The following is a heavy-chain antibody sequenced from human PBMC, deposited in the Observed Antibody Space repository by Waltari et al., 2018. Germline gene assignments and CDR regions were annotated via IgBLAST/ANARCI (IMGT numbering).Heavy chain of an antibody. D-gene: IGHD6-19*01. CDR3: ARPRRDSSGWSLGALDY. CDR1: GYSFTSYW. Sequence: EVQLVQSGAEVKKPGESLKISCQGSGYSFTSYWLGWVRHMPGKGLEWMGIIYPGDSDTRYSPSFQGQVTISADKSISTAYLQWSSLKASDTAMYYCARPRRDSSGWSLGALDYWGQGTLVTVSS. CDR2: IYPGDSDT. V-gene: IGHV5-51*03. J-gene: IGHJ4*02.